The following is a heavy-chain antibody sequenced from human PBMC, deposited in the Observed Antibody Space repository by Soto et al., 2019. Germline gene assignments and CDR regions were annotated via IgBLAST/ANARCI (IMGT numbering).Heavy chain of an antibody. D-gene: IGHD3-3*01. CDR3: ARDLFRDQPSRLFDP. CDR2: SNAGNGNT. V-gene: IGHV1-3*01. Sequence: ASVKVSCKASGYTFTSYAMHWVRQAPGQRLEWMGWSNAGNGNTKYSQKFQGRVTITRDTSASTAYMELSSLRSEDTAVYYCARDLFRDQPSRLFDPWGQGTLVTVSS. J-gene: IGHJ5*02. CDR1: GYTFTSYA.